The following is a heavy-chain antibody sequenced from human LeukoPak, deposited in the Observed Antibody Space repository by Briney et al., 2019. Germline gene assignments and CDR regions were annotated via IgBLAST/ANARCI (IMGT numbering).Heavy chain of an antibody. CDR1: TYSLPTYG. CDR2: ISSYNGNT. V-gene: IGHV1-18*01. Sequence: ASVKVSCKTSTYSLPTYGITWVRQAPGPGLEWMGWISSYNGNTQYAQNFQGRLSLTTDTSTNTAYLELRGLRSNDTAVYFCARPAKGAYFYYYMDVWGQGSTVTVSS. D-gene: IGHD2-2*01. J-gene: IGHJ6*03. CDR3: ARPAKGAYFYYYMDV.